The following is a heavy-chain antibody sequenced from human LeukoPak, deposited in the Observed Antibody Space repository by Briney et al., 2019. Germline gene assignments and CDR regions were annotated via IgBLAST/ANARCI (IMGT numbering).Heavy chain of an antibody. Sequence: PGGSVRLACAASGFTFSSYGMHWVGQAAGQGLGWVAFIRDDGSNKYYADSVKGRFTISRDNSKNTLYLQMNSLRAEDTAVYYCAKAKYYDILTGSLPTDYWGQGTLVTVSS. CDR3: AKAKYYDILTGSLPTDY. J-gene: IGHJ4*02. D-gene: IGHD3-9*01. CDR2: IRDDGSNK. CDR1: GFTFSSYG. V-gene: IGHV3-30*02.